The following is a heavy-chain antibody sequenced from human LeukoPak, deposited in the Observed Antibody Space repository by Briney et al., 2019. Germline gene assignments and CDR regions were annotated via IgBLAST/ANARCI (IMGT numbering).Heavy chain of an antibody. CDR2: INHSGIT. CDR3: ARVAVATPCADY. J-gene: IGHJ4*02. D-gene: IGHD5-12*01. CDR1: GGSFSGYY. Sequence: SETLSLTCAVYGGSFSGYYWSWIRQPPGKGLEWIGEINHSGITNYNPSLKSRVTISVDTSKNQFSLKLSSVTAADTAVYYCARVAVATPCADYWGQGTLVTVSS. V-gene: IGHV4-34*01.